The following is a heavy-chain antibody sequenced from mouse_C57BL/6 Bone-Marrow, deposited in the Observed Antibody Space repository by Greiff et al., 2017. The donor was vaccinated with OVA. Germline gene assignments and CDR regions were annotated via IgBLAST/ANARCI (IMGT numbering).Heavy chain of an antibody. CDR1: GFSFNTYA. CDR2: IRSKSNNYAT. Sequence: EVQGVESGGGLVQPKGSLKLSCAASGFSFNTYAMNWVRQAPGKGLEWVARIRSKSNNYATYYADSVKDRFTISRDDSENMLYLQMNNLHTECTAMYYCVRHFRSSSVFCDVWGTGTALSLST. CDR3: VRHFRSSSVFCDV. D-gene: IGHD1-1*01. V-gene: IGHV10-1*01. J-gene: IGHJ1*03.